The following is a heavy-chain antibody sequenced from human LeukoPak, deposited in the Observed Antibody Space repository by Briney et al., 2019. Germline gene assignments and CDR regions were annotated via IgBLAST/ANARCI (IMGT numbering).Heavy chain of an antibody. V-gene: IGHV3-9*01. Sequence: GGSLRLSCAASGFTFHDYAMHWVRQAPGKGLEWVSGISWNSGSIAYADSVKGRFTISRENAKNSLYLQMNSLRAEDTAVYYCASGLYYYDSSGYYSSLDYWGQGTLVTVSS. CDR2: ISWNSGSI. CDR3: ASGLYYYDSSGYYSSLDY. J-gene: IGHJ4*02. CDR1: GFTFHDYA. D-gene: IGHD3-22*01.